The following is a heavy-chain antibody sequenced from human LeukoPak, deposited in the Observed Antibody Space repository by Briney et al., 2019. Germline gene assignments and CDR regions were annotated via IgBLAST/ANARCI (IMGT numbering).Heavy chain of an antibody. CDR1: GGSISSGDYY. CDR2: IYYSGST. J-gene: IGHJ4*02. CDR3: ARGGDWMTTVVTPPDY. D-gene: IGHD4-23*01. V-gene: IGHV4-30-4*01. Sequence: SETLSLTCTVSGGSISSGDYYWSWIRQPPGKGLEWIGYIYYSGSTYYNPSLKSRVTISVDTSKNQFSLKLSSVTAADTAVYYCARGGDWMTTVVTPPDYWGQGTLVTVSS.